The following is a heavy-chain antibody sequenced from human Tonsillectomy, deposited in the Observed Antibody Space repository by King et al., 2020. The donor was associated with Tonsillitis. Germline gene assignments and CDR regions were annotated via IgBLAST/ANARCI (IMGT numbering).Heavy chain of an antibody. CDR1: GFTFSTYS. CDR3: AREPGGRGSSDLGDAFDI. J-gene: IGHJ3*02. D-gene: IGHD1-26*01. CDR2: ISSSSYYI. V-gene: IGHV3-21*01. Sequence: VQLVESGGGLVKPGGCLRLSCAASGFTFSTYSMNWVRQAPGKGLEWVSSISSSSYYIYYADSVKGRFTISRDNAKSSLYLQMNSLRAEDTAVYYCAREPGGRGSSDLGDAFDIWGQGTMVTVSS.